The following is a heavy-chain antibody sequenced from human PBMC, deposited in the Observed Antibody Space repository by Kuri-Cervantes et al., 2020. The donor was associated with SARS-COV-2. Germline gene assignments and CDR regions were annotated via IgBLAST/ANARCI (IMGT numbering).Heavy chain of an antibody. CDR3: AREEGWFPRKGFDY. V-gene: IGHV1-18*01. CDR2: ASTYNDKR. CDR1: GYPFTSYG. Sequence: ASVKVSCKTSGYPFTSYGITWVRQAPGQGREWMGWASTYNDKRNLAQKVQDRVTLTTDTTTSTAYMELRSLRSDDTAVYYCAREEGWFPRKGFDYWGQRTLVTVSS. J-gene: IGHJ4*02. D-gene: IGHD6-19*01.